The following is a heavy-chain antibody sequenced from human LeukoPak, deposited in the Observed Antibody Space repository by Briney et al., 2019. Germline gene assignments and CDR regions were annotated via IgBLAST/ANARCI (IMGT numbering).Heavy chain of an antibody. Sequence: PSETLSLTCAVSGGSITSGAYSWSWVRQPPGKGLEWIGYIYHSGSTYYNPSLKNRVTISVDTSKNQFSLKLTSVTAADTAVYYRARGGFPYGDYDYWGQGTLVTVSS. CDR2: IYHSGST. D-gene: IGHD4-17*01. V-gene: IGHV4-30-2*01. CDR3: ARGGFPYGDYDY. CDR1: GGSITSGAYS. J-gene: IGHJ4*02.